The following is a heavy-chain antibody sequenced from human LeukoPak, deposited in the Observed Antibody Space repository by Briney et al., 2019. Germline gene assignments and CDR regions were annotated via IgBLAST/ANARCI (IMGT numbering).Heavy chain of an antibody. J-gene: IGHJ4*02. D-gene: IGHD3-10*01. CDR3: TRSGNISMIRGVITTPAIVGY. V-gene: IGHV1-69*13. Sequence: SVKVSCKASGGTFSNYAISWVRQAPGQGPEWLGGIIPMFGTANYAQKFQDRVTITADEFTTTAYMELGSLRSEDTAIYYCTRSGNISMIRGVITTPAIVGYWGQGTLVTVSS. CDR2: IIPMFGTA. CDR1: GGTFSNYA.